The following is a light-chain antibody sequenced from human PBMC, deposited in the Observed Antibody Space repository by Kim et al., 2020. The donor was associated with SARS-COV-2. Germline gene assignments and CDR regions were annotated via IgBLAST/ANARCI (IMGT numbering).Light chain of an antibody. V-gene: IGLV1-47*01. Sequence: GQRVTSSGTGSSSNIGSNYVYWYHQLPGTAPKLLIYRNDQRPSGVPDRFSGSKSGTSASLAISGLRSEDEADYSCAAWDDSLSGVVFGGGTKLTVL. CDR3: AAWDDSLSGVV. CDR1: SSNIGSNY. CDR2: RND. J-gene: IGLJ2*01.